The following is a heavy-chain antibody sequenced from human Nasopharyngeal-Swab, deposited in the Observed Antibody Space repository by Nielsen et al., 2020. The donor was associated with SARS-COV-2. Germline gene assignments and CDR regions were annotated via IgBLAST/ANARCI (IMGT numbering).Heavy chain of an antibody. CDR1: GFIFSSFP. V-gene: IGHV3-64D*08. Sequence: GESLKISCSASGFIFSSFPMQWVRQAPGKGLEYISAISSSGANAYYSDSVQGRFTISRDNSINTLYLQMSSLRTEDTAVYYCVKRVGDTPKATDLDYWGQGTLVTVSS. D-gene: IGHD5-18*01. CDR3: VKRVGDTPKATDLDY. CDR2: ISSSGANA. J-gene: IGHJ4*02.